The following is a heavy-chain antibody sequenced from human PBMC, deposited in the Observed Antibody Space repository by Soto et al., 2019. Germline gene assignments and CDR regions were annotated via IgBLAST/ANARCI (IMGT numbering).Heavy chain of an antibody. V-gene: IGHV3-11*01. J-gene: IGHJ4*02. D-gene: IGHD2-21*01. CDR2: IGPYGNSI. CDR3: ARDDHTYGVY. CDR1: GFSFRDYF. Sequence: PGESLKISCAASGFSFRDYFMSWLRQAPGKGLEWVSYIGPYGNSIYYADSVKGRFTISRDDATKSLHLHMNSLRTDDTAVYYCARDDHTYGVYWGQGIPVTVSS.